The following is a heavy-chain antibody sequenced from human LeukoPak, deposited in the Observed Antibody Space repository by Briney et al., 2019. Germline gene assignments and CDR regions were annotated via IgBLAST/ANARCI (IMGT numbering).Heavy chain of an antibody. CDR1: AFSFDNFA. D-gene: IGHD6-19*01. CDR2: ISDSGGDT. CDR3: AKHPFIAVTVLEH. J-gene: IGHJ4*02. Sequence: GGSLRLSCAASAFSFDNFAMSWVRQAPGRGLEWIAAISDSGGDTYYAESIKGRFTISRDNSQNTLYLQMNSLRADDTALYYCAKHPFIAVTVLEHWGQGTLVTVSS. V-gene: IGHV3-23*01.